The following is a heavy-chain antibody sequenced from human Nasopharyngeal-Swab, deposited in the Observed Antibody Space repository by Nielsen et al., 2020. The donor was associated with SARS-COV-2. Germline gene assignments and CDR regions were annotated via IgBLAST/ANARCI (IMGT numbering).Heavy chain of an antibody. CDR1: GYTFTGYY. Sequence: ASVKVSCKASGYTFTGYYMHWVRQAPGQGLEWMGRINPNSGGTNYAQKFQGRVTMTRDTSISTAYMELGGVRSDGGGGGGGGGARNRDGYNSFDYWGQGTLVTVSS. CDR2: INPNSGGT. J-gene: IGHJ4*02. V-gene: IGHV1-2*05. D-gene: IGHD5-24*01. CDR3: GGARNRDGYNSFDY.